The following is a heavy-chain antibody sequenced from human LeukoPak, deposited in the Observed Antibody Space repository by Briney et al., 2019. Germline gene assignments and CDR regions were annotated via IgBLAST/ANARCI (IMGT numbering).Heavy chain of an antibody. J-gene: IGHJ4*02. Sequence: PGGSLRLSCAASGFTFSSYAMSWVRQAPGKGLEWVAVLSYDGNDKNYADSVKGRFTISRDNSKNTLYLQMNSLRAEDTAVYFCAKDRYYDSSGYYYCDYWGQGTLVTVSS. CDR1: GFTFSSYA. D-gene: IGHD3-22*01. V-gene: IGHV3-30*18. CDR2: LSYDGNDK. CDR3: AKDRYYDSSGYYYCDY.